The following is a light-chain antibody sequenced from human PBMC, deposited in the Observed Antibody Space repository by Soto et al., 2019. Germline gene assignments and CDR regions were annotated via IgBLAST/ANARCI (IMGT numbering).Light chain of an antibody. CDR3: QQANSFPIT. J-gene: IGKJ5*01. CDR2: AAS. CDR1: QGLTSW. V-gene: IGKV1-12*01. Sequence: DILLTQSPSSVSASVGDTVTITCRASQGLTSWFAWYQQKPGKAPRLLMYAASSLQSGVPSRFSGSGSGTDFTLTISSLQPEDFATYYCQQANSFPITFGQGTRLEIK.